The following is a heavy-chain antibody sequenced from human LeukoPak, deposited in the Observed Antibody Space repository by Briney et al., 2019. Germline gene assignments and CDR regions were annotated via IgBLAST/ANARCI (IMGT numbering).Heavy chain of an antibody. V-gene: IGHV1-18*01. CDR3: ARGAARPKDDAFDI. CDR2: ISAYNGNT. Sequence: GASVKVSCKASGYTFTSYGISWVRQAPGQGLEWMGWISAYNGNTNYAQKLQGRVTMTTDTSTGTAYMELRSLRSDDTAVYYCARGAARPKDDAFDIWGQGTMVTVSS. D-gene: IGHD6-6*01. CDR1: GYTFTSYG. J-gene: IGHJ3*02.